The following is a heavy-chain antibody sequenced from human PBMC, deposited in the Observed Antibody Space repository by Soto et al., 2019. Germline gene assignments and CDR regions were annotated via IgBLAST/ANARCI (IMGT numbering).Heavy chain of an antibody. CDR2: IDWDDDK. J-gene: IGHJ4*02. Sequence: SGPTLVNPTQTLTLTCTFSGFSLSTSGMRVSWIRQPPGKALEWLARIDWDDDKFYSTSLKTRLTISKDTSKNQVVLTVTNMDPVDTATYYCARSTYYYDSSGYFPTYYFDYWGQGTLVTVSS. CDR1: GFSLSTSGMR. CDR3: ARSTYYYDSSGYFPTYYFDY. D-gene: IGHD3-22*01. V-gene: IGHV2-70*04.